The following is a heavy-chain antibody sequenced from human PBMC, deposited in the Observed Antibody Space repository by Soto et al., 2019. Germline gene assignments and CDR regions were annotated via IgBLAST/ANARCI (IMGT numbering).Heavy chain of an antibody. CDR2: TYYRSKWYN. D-gene: IGHD2-2*01. V-gene: IGHV6-1*01. CDR1: GDSVSSNSAA. Sequence: SQTLSLTCVISGDSVSSNSAAWNWIRQSPSRGLEWLGRTYYRSKWYNDYAVSVKSRITINPDTSKNQFSLQLNSVTPEDTAVYYCARAIIVVVPAASSPFDYWGQGTLVTVSS. J-gene: IGHJ4*02. CDR3: ARAIIVVVPAASSPFDY.